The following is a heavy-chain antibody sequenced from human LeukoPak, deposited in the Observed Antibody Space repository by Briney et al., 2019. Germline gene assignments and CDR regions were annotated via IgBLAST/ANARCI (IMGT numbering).Heavy chain of an antibody. CDR3: ARGRPGNYFDY. Sequence: NASETLSLTCTVSGGSISSDNYYWTWIRQPAGKGLEWIGRIYTSGSTNYNPSLKSRVTISIDTSQNQFSLKLSSVTAADTALYYCARGRPGNYFDYWGQGTLVTVSS. CDR1: GGSISSDNYY. J-gene: IGHJ4*02. CDR2: IYTSGST. V-gene: IGHV4-61*02.